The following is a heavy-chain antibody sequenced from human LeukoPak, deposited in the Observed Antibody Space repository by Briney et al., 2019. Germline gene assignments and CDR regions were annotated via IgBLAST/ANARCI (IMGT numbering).Heavy chain of an antibody. Sequence: SETLSLTCTVSGGSISSYYWSWIRQPPGKGLEWIGEINHSGSTNYNPSLKSRVTISVDTSKNQFSLRLSSVTAADTAVYYCARVLEGSSGQHWYFDLWGRGTLVTVSS. CDR1: GGSISSYY. CDR3: ARVLEGSSGQHWYFDL. J-gene: IGHJ2*01. CDR2: INHSGST. V-gene: IGHV4-34*01. D-gene: IGHD6-19*01.